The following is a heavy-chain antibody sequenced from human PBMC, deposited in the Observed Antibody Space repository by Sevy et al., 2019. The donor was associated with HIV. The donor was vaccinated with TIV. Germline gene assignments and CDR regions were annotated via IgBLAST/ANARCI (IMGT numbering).Heavy chain of an antibody. CDR2: ISSGFSTI. CDR3: ARDNGDYFYSTSVFDY. D-gene: IGHD4-17*01. Sequence: GGSLRLSWAASGFTFSSYSMNWVRQAPGKGLEWVSYISSGFSTIQYADSVKGRFTISIDNAKNSLYLQMNRLRAEDMAVYYCARDNGDYFYSTSVFDYWGRGTLVTVSS. J-gene: IGHJ4*02. V-gene: IGHV3-48*01. CDR1: GFTFSSYS.